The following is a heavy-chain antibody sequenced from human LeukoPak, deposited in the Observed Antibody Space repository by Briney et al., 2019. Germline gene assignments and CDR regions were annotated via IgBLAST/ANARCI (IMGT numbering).Heavy chain of an antibody. Sequence: GGSPRLSCAASGFIFSSYSMSWVRQAPGKGLEWVSGISGSGGSTNYADSVKGRFTISRDNSKSTLYLQMNSLRAEDTAVYYCAKAAVTTRSGYTTASMDVWGQGTTVIVSS. CDR3: AKAAVTTRSGYTTASMDV. J-gene: IGHJ6*02. CDR1: GFIFSSYS. D-gene: IGHD3-3*01. CDR2: ISGSGGST. V-gene: IGHV3-23*01.